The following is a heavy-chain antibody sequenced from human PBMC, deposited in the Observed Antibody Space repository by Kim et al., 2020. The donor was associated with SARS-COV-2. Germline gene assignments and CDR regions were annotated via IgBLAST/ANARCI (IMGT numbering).Heavy chain of an antibody. V-gene: IGHV4-39*01. Sequence: SETLSLTCTVSGGSISSSSYYWGWIRQPPGKGLEWIGSIYYSGSTYYNPSLKSRVTISVDTSKNQFSLKLSSVTTADTAVYYCARRGERTTVIGFRGWFDPWGQGTLVTVSS. J-gene: IGHJ5*02. CDR1: GGSISSSSYY. D-gene: IGHD4-17*01. CDR2: IYYSGST. CDR3: ARRGERTTVIGFRGWFDP.